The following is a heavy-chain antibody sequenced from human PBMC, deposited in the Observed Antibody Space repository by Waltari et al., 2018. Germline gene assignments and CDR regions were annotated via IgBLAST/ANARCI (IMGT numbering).Heavy chain of an antibody. CDR1: GYTFPSSV. Sequence: QVQLVQSGAEVKKPGASVTVSCKASGYTFPSSVISWVLQAPGQGLEWMGWISADNGNTNYAQKLQGRVTMTTDTSTSTAYMELRSLRSDDTAVYYCARVKGIAVAGSEDYWGQGTLVTVSS. D-gene: IGHD6-19*01. CDR3: ARVKGIAVAGSEDY. V-gene: IGHV1-18*01. J-gene: IGHJ4*02. CDR2: ISADNGNT.